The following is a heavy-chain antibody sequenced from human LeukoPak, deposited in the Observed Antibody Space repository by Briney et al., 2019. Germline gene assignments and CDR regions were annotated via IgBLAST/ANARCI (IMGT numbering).Heavy chain of an antibody. D-gene: IGHD2-2*01. CDR2: INPNSGGT. V-gene: IGHV1-2*04. CDR1: GYTFTGYY. CDR3: ARGFGKASWDAFDI. J-gene: IGHJ3*02. Sequence: ASVKVSCKASGYTFTGYYMHWVRQAPGQGLEWMGWINPNSGGTNYAQKFQGWVTMTRDTSISTAYMELSRLRSDDTAVYYCARGFGKASWDAFDIWGQGTMVTVSS.